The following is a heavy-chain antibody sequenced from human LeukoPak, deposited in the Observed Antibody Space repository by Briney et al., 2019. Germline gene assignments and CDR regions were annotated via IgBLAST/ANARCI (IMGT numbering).Heavy chain of an antibody. Sequence: GGSLRLSCAVSGLTFSSSWMDWVRQAPGKGLEWVAVVSYDGRNKHYPDSVKGRFTISRDISTDTLWLQMDSLRTEDTAVYYCAKGPLRGTAAAIDYWGQGTLVTVSS. CDR3: AKGPLRGTAAAIDY. V-gene: IGHV3-30*18. D-gene: IGHD2-2*01. CDR1: GLTFSSSW. CDR2: VSYDGRNK. J-gene: IGHJ4*02.